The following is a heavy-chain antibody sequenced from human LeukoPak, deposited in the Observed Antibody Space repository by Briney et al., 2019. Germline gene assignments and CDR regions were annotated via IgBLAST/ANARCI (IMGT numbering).Heavy chain of an antibody. J-gene: IGHJ3*02. CDR2: IYYSGST. CDR1: GGSISSSSYY. Sequence: SETLSLTCTVSGGSISSSSYYWGWIRQPPGKGLEWIGSIYYSGSTYYNPSLKSRVTISVDTSKNQFSLKLSSVTAADTAVYYCARVLVVPAAIYAFDIWGQGTMVTVSS. D-gene: IGHD2-2*02. CDR3: ARVLVVPAAIYAFDI. V-gene: IGHV4-39*07.